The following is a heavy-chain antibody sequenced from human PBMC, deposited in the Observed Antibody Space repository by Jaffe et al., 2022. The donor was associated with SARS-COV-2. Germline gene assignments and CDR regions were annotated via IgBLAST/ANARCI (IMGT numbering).Heavy chain of an antibody. D-gene: IGHD2-2*01. Sequence: EVQLVESGGGLVKPGGSLRLSCAASGFTFSNAWMSWVRQAPGKGLEWVGRIKSKTDGGTTDYAAPVKGRFTISRDDSKNTLYLQMNSLKTEDTAVYYCTTDVVVVPDYDYWGQGTLVTVSS. CDR3: TTDVVVVPDYDY. J-gene: IGHJ4*02. CDR1: GFTFSNAW. V-gene: IGHV3-15*01. CDR2: IKSKTDGGTT.